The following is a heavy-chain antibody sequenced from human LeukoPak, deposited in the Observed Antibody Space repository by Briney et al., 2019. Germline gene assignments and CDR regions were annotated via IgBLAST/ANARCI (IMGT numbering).Heavy chain of an antibody. Sequence: PGGSLRLSCAASGFTFSSYAMHWVRQAPGKGLEWVAVISYDGSNKYYADSVKGRFTISRDNSKNTLYLQMNSLRAEDTAVYYCAREGDPSLFSGTGFDYWGQGTLVTVSS. CDR3: AREGDPSLFSGTGFDY. D-gene: IGHD2-21*01. J-gene: IGHJ4*02. CDR2: ISYDGSNK. V-gene: IGHV3-30-3*01. CDR1: GFTFSSYA.